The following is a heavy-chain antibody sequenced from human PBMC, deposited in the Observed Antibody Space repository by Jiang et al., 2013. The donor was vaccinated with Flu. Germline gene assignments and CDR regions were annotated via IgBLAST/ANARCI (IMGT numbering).Heavy chain of an antibody. J-gene: IGHJ6*02. CDR2: INPNSDGT. D-gene: IGHD6-19*01. CDR1: GYTFTGYY. Sequence: SGAEVKKPGASVKVSCKASGYTFTGYYMHWVRQAPGQGLEWMGWINPNSDGTNYAQKFQGWVTMTRDTSISTAYMELSRLRSDDTAVYYCARSPGAAVAGYYYYGMDVWGQGTTVTVSS. CDR3: ARSPGAAVAGYYYYGMDV. V-gene: IGHV1-2*04.